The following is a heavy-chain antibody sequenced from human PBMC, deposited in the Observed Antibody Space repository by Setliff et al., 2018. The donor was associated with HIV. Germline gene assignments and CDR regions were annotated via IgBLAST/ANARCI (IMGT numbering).Heavy chain of an antibody. D-gene: IGHD3-9*01. CDR3: VRTYYDILTGYGGFYYMDV. J-gene: IGHJ6*03. CDR2: ISSSSSYI. Sequence: GGSLRLSCAASGFTFSSYSMNWVRQAPGKGLEWVSSISSSSSYIYYADSVKGRFTISRDNAKNSLYLQMNSLRAEDTAVYYCVRTYYDILTGYGGFYYMDVWGKGTTVTVSS. V-gene: IGHV3-21*01. CDR1: GFTFSSYS.